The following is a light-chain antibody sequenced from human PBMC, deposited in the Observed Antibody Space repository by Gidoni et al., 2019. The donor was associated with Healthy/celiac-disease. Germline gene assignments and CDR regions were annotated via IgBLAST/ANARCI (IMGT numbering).Light chain of an antibody. Sequence: DIQMTQSPSSLSASVGDRVTITCRASQSISSYLNWYQQTPGKAPKLLIYAASSLQSGVPSRFSGSGSGTYFTLTISILQPEDFATYYCQQCYSTPRTFGQGTKVEIK. J-gene: IGKJ1*01. CDR2: AAS. CDR3: QQCYSTPRT. CDR1: QSISSY. V-gene: IGKV1-39*01.